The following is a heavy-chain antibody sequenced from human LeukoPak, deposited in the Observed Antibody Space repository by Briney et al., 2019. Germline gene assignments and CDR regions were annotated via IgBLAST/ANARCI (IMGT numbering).Heavy chain of an antibody. J-gene: IGHJ3*02. Sequence: GGSLRLSCAASGFTFDDYGMSWVRQAPGKGLEWVSGINWNGGRTGYADSVKGRFTISRDNAKNSLYLQMNSLRAEDTALYYCARVPDYGDYGDAFDIWGQGTMVTVSS. D-gene: IGHD4-17*01. CDR3: ARVPDYGDYGDAFDI. CDR1: GFTFDDYG. V-gene: IGHV3-20*04. CDR2: INWNGGRT.